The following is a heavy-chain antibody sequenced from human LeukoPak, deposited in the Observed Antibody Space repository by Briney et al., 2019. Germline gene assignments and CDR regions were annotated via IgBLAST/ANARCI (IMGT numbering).Heavy chain of an antibody. CDR1: GFTFSSYA. V-gene: IGHV3-30*04. CDR2: ISFDGSNK. Sequence: GGSLRLSCAASGFTFSSYAMHWVRQAPGKGLEWVAVISFDGSNKYYADSVKGRFTISRDISKNTLYLQMSSLRAVDTAVYHCARAGTMIRGGPDSFDIWGQGTMVTVSS. D-gene: IGHD3-10*01. J-gene: IGHJ3*02. CDR3: ARAGTMIRGGPDSFDI.